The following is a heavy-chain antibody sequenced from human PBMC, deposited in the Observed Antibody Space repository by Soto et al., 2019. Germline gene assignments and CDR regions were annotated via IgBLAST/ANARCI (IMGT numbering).Heavy chain of an antibody. Sequence: QVQLVQSGAEVKKPGASVKVSCKASGYTFTSYAMHWVRQAPGQRLEWMGWINAGNGNTKYSQKFQGRVTITVDTSASTAYMELSSLRSEDTAVYYWARVNDYDSSGYYFPSYCAYCGQGTLVTV. J-gene: IGHJ4*02. CDR3: ARVNDYDSSGYYFPSYCAY. CDR1: GYTFTSYA. V-gene: IGHV1-3*01. CDR2: INAGNGNT. D-gene: IGHD3-22*01.